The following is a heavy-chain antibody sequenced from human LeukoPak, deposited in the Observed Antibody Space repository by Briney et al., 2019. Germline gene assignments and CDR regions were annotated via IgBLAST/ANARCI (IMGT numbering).Heavy chain of an antibody. J-gene: IGHJ4*02. CDR3: ATARGYYDSSGYHNGDDY. Sequence: ASVKVSCKVSGYTLTELSMHWVRQAPGKGLEWMGGFDPEDGETIYAQKFQGRVTMTEDTSTDTAYMELSSLRSEDTAVYYCATARGYYDSSGYHNGDDYWGQGTLVTVSS. CDR1: GYTLTELS. V-gene: IGHV1-24*01. D-gene: IGHD3-22*01. CDR2: FDPEDGET.